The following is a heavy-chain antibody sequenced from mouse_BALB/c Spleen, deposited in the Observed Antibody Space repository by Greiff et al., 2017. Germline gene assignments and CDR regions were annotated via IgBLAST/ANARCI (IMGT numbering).Heavy chain of an antibody. J-gene: IGHJ1*01. CDR3: ARGGSYWYFDV. CDR2: ISDGGSYT. V-gene: IGHV5-4*02. CDR1: GFTFSDYY. Sequence: EVKLMESGGGLVKPGGSLKLSCAASGFTFSDYYMYWVRQTPEKRLEWVATISDGGSYTYYPDSVKGRFTISRDNAKNTLYLQMSSLKSEDTAMYYCARGGSYWYFDVWGAGTTVTVSS.